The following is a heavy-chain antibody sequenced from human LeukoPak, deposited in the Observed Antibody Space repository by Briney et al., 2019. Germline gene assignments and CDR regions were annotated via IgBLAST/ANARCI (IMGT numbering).Heavy chain of an antibody. V-gene: IGHV4-59*11. CDR1: GGSLSNHY. Sequence: SETLSLTCTVSGGSLSNHYWSWIRQPPGKGLEWIGHIYDSGSTTYNPSLKSRVTMSVDTSKNQFSLNLSSVTAADTAVYYYARGRIGGPKAPFDYWGQGTLVTVSS. CDR2: IYDSGST. CDR3: ARGRIGGPKAPFDY. J-gene: IGHJ4*02. D-gene: IGHD3-16*01.